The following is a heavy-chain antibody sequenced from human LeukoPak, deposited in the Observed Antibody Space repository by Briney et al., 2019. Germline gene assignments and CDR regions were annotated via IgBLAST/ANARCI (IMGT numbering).Heavy chain of an antibody. D-gene: IGHD3-22*01. CDR2: ISWNSGSI. CDR1: GFTFDDYA. J-gene: IGHJ4*02. CDR3: AKPSTMIVVWGLFDY. V-gene: IGHV3-9*01. Sequence: PGRSLRLSCAASGFTFDDYAMHWVRQAPGKGLEWVSGISWNSGSIGYADSVKGRFTISRDNAKNSLYLQMNSLRAEDTALYYCAKPSTMIVVWGLFDYWGQGTLVTVSS.